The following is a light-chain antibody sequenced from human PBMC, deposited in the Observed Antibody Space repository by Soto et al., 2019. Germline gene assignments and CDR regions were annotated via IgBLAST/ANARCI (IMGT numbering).Light chain of an antibody. J-gene: IGKJ2*01. CDR3: LQDYDFPYT. CDR2: AAS. Sequence: AIQMTQSPPSLSASVGDRVIITCRASQDIRVDVGWLQQRPGHAPKLLIYAASTLHTGVPSTFTGSGYGTDFTLTINDLQPEDVATYFGLQDYDFPYTFGQGTKLEI. V-gene: IGKV1-6*01. CDR1: QDIRVD.